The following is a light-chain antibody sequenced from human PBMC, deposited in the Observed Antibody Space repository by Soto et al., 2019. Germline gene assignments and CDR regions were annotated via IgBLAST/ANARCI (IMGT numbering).Light chain of an antibody. CDR1: SSNIGAGYD. CDR3: QSYDSSLSGSV. V-gene: IGLV1-40*01. CDR2: ANT. Sequence: QAVVTQPPSVSGAPGQRVTISCTGSSSNIGAGYDVHWYQQLPGTAPKLLIYANTNRPSGVPDRFSGSESGTSASLAITGLQAEDEADYYCQSYDSSLSGSVFGGGTKLIVL. J-gene: IGLJ3*02.